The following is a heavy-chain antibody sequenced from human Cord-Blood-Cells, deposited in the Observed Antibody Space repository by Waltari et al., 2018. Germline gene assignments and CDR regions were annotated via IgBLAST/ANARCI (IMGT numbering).Heavy chain of an antibody. CDR1: GDSVPSNSAA. D-gene: IGHD6-6*01. CDR3: ARGSIAAPYYFDY. CDR2: TYYRSKWYN. Sequence: QVQLQQSGPGLVKPSQTLSLTCATAGDSVPSNSAAGNWIRQYPSRGLEWLGRTYYRSKWYNDYAVSVKSRITINPDTSKNQFSLQLNSVTPEDTAVYYCARGSIAAPYYFDYWGQGTLVTVSS. V-gene: IGHV6-1*01. J-gene: IGHJ4*02.